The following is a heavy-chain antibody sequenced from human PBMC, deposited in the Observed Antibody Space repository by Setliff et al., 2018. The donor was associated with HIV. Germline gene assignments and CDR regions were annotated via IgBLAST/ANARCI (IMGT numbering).Heavy chain of an antibody. J-gene: IGHJ1*01. CDR3: ARESPSMSLDA. CDR1: GGSISSYY. CDR2: IYSSGST. D-gene: IGHD3-10*02. V-gene: IGHV4-4*09. Sequence: PSETLSLTCTVSGGSISSYYWSWIRQPPGKGLEWLGHIYSSGSTNYNPSLKSRVTISVDTSKNQFSLKLYSVTAADTAVYYCARESPSMSLDAWGQGTLVTVSS.